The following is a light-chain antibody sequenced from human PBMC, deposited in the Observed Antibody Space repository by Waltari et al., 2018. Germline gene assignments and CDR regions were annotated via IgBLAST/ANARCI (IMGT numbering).Light chain of an antibody. CDR3: SSFAGRWV. CDR1: SSDFGNYNF. V-gene: IGLV2-8*01. Sequence: QSALTQPTSASGSPGQSVTISCPGTSSDFGNYNFVSWYQQHPGKAPKVIIYEVTTRSSGVPDRFSGSKSGNTASLTVSGLQAEDEADYYCSSFAGRWVFGGGTKLTVL. J-gene: IGLJ3*02. CDR2: EVT.